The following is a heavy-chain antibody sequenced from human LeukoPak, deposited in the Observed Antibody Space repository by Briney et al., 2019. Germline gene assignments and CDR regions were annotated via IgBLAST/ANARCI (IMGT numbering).Heavy chain of an antibody. V-gene: IGHV1-2*02. CDR2: INPNSGGT. CDR3: AKQLRRYYYYMDV. Sequence: ASVKVSCKASGYTFTGYYMHWVRQAPGRGLEWMGWINPNSGGTNYAQKFQGRVTMTRDTSISAAYMELSRLRSDDTAVYYCAKQLRRYYYYMDVWGKGTTVTVSS. J-gene: IGHJ6*03. D-gene: IGHD6-6*01. CDR1: GYTFTGYY.